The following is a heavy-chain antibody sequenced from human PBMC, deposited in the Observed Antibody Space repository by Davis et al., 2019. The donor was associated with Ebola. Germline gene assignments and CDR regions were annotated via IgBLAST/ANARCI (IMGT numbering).Heavy chain of an antibody. CDR2: IIPIFGTA. J-gene: IGHJ6*02. V-gene: IGHV1-69*13. CDR1: GGTFSSYA. CDR3: ARDNDCSSTSCYYYYYGMDV. D-gene: IGHD2-2*01. Sequence: AASMKVSCKASGGTFSSYAISWVRQAPGQGLEWMGRIIPIFGTANYAQKFQGRVTITADESTSTAYMELSSLRSEDTAVYYCARDNDCSSTSCYYYYYGMDVWGQGTTVTVSS.